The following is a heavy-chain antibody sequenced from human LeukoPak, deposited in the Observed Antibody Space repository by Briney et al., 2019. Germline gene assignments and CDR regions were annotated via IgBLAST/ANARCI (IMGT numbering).Heavy chain of an antibody. CDR1: GFTFSRYS. CDR3: AKGAEIDL. D-gene: IGHD3-16*01. Sequence: PGGSLRLSCTASGFTFSRYSMHWVRQAPGKGLEWVSAVTGPGDTTYYADSVKGRFFMSREDSKTTVYLQMNSLRVEDTAIYYCAKGAEIDLWGQGTLVTVSS. V-gene: IGHV3-23*01. CDR2: VTGPGDTT. J-gene: IGHJ5*02.